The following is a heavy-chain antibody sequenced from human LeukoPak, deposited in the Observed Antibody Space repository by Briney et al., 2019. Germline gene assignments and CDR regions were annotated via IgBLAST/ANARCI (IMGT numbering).Heavy chain of an antibody. CDR1: GGSISSYY. J-gene: IGHJ4*02. CDR3: ARRIGSGIAVAADALYYFDY. V-gene: IGHV4-59*12. Sequence: PSETLSLTCTVSGGSISSYYWSWIRQPPGKGLEWIGYLYYSGSTNYNPSLKSRVTISVDTSKNRFSLKLSSVTAADTAVYYCARRIGSGIAVAADALYYFDYWGQGTLVTVSS. CDR2: LYYSGST. D-gene: IGHD6-19*01.